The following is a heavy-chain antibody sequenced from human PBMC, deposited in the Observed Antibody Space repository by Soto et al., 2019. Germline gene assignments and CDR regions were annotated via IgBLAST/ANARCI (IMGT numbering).Heavy chain of an antibody. CDR2: ISSSGDYI. D-gene: IGHD4-4*01. CDR3: ARGRHDSSNYAYNWFDP. CDR1: GFTFSSYI. J-gene: IGHJ5*02. V-gene: IGHV3-21*01. Sequence: GGSLRLSCAASGFTFSSYIINWVRQAPGKGLEWVSSISSSGDYIYYADSVKGRFTISRDNAKNSLYLQMNSLRAEDTALYYCARGRHDSSNYAYNWFDPWGQGTLVTVSS.